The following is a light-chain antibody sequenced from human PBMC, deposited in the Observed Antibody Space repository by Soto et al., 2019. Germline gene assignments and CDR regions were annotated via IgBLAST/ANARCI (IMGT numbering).Light chain of an antibody. Sequence: DIQMSQSPSSLSASGGDSVTITCRASETIIDYLNWYQQQPGEAPKLLIFSASSLHSGVPSRFRGSESGTHFTLIISSLQPEDFATYFCQQSFSAPRTFGQGTKLQAK. J-gene: IGKJ2*01. CDR2: SAS. CDR3: QQSFSAPRT. V-gene: IGKV1-39*01. CDR1: ETIIDY.